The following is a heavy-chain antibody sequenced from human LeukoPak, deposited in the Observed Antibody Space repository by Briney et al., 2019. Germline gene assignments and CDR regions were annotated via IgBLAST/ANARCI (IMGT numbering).Heavy chain of an antibody. V-gene: IGHV4-34*01. J-gene: IGHJ4*02. CDR2: INHSGST. Sequence: SETLSLTCAVYGGSFSGYYWSWIRQPPGKGLEWIGEINHSGSTNYNPSLKSRVTISVDTSKNQFSLKLSSLTAADTAVYFCARETSLSSGSFGYFDYWGQGTLVTVSS. CDR1: GGSFSGYY. D-gene: IGHD1-26*01. CDR3: ARETSLSSGSFGYFDY.